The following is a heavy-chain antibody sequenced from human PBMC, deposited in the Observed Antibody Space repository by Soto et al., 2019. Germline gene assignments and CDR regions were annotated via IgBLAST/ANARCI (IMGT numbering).Heavy chain of an antibody. V-gene: IGHV4-34*01. CDR2: INHSGST. D-gene: IGHD6-25*01. J-gene: IGHJ6*02. Sequence: SETLSLTCAVYGGSFSGYYWSWIRQPPGKGLEWIGEINHSGSTNYNPSLKSRVTISVDKSKNQFSLKLSSVTAADTAVYYCARERRNPYYYYYGMDVWGQGTTVTVSS. CDR1: GGSFSGYY. CDR3: ARERRNPYYYYYGMDV.